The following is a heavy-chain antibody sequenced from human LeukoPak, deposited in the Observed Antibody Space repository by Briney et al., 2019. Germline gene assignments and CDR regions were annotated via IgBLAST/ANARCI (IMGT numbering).Heavy chain of an antibody. CDR3: ARVRITMVRGVILSAAFDI. Sequence: ASVKVSCKASGYTFTSYDINWVRQATGQGLEWMGWMNPNSGNTGYAQKFQGRVTMTRNTSISTAYMELSSLRPEDTAVYYCARVRITMVRGVILSAAFDIWGQGTMVTVSS. V-gene: IGHV1-8*01. CDR1: GYTFTSYD. CDR2: MNPNSGNT. J-gene: IGHJ3*02. D-gene: IGHD3-10*01.